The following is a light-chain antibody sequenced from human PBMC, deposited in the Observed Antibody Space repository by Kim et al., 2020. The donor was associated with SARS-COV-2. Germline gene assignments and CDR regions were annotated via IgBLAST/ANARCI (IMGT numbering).Light chain of an antibody. CDR1: SSDIGSNT. CDR2: SNI. V-gene: IGLV1-44*01. J-gene: IGLJ3*02. Sequence: GQRVTISCSGGSSDIGSNTVSWYQQFPGTTPKLLIYSNIQRPSGVPDRFSGSKSGTSASLAISGLQSEDEADYYCASWDDSLSGWVFGGGTKVTVL. CDR3: ASWDDSLSGWV.